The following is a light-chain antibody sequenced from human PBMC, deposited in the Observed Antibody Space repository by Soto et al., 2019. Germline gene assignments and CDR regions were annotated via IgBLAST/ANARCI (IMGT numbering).Light chain of an antibody. CDR1: QGISSF. J-gene: IGKJ2*01. V-gene: IGKV1-8*01. CDR3: QQYLSYPYT. Sequence: AIRMTQSPSSISASTGDRVTITCRASQGISSFLAWSQQKPGKAPKLLIYAAATLQRGAPSRFSASGSGTDFTLTISRLQSEDFATYFCQQYLSYPYTFGQGTKLEI. CDR2: AAA.